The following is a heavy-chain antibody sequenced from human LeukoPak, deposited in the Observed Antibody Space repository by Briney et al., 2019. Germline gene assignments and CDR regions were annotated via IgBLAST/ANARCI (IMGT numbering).Heavy chain of an antibody. V-gene: IGHV1-2*02. CDR2: INPNSGGT. J-gene: IGHJ5*02. Sequence: ASVTVSFKASGYTFTGYYMHWVRQAPGQGLEWMGWINPNSGGTNYAQKFQGRVTMTRDTSISTAYMELSRLRSDDTAVYYCARNQGYSYGTNWFDPWGQGTLVTVSS. CDR1: GYTFTGYY. CDR3: ARNQGYSYGTNWFDP. D-gene: IGHD5-18*01.